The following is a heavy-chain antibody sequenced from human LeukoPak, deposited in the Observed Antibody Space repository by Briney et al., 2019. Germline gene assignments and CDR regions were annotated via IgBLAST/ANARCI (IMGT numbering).Heavy chain of an antibody. J-gene: IGHJ4*02. V-gene: IGHV3-11*01. CDR1: GIIVSSNY. D-gene: IGHD3-22*01. CDR3: ARGSWLLPLDY. CDR2: ISSSGSTI. Sequence: GGSLRLSCAASGIIVSSNYMSWVRQAPGKGLEWASYISSSGSTIYYADSVKGRFTISRDNAKNSLYLQMNSLRAEDTAVYYCARGSWLLPLDYWGQGTLVTVSS.